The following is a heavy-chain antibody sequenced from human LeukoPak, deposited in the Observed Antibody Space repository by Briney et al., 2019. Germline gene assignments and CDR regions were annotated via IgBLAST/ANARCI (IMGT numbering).Heavy chain of an antibody. J-gene: IGHJ5*02. CDR3: GARPA. CDR1: GFTVSRNY. CDR2: IYSGGGT. D-gene: IGHD6-6*01. V-gene: IGHV3-66*02. Sequence: PGGSLRLSCAASGFTVSRNYMSWVRQAPGKGLEWVSVIYSGGGTYYTDSAKGRFTISRDDSKNTLYLQMNTLRPEDTAVYYCGARPAWGQGTLVTVSS.